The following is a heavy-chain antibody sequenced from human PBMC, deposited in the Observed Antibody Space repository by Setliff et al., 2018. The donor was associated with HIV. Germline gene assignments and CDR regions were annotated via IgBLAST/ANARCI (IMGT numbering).Heavy chain of an antibody. J-gene: IGHJ4*02. Sequence: ASVKVSCKASGYTFSTYGISWVRQAPGQGLEWMGWISAYNDNTNYAQKVQGRVTMTTDTSTSTAYMVLRSLRSDDTAVYYCARDLGYCTSTSCYGVFDYWGQGTLVTVPQ. V-gene: IGHV1-18*01. CDR1: GYTFSTYG. CDR2: ISAYNDNT. CDR3: ARDLGYCTSTSCYGVFDY. D-gene: IGHD2-2*01.